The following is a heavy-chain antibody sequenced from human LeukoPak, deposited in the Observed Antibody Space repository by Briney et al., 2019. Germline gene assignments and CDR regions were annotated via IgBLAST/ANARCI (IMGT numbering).Heavy chain of an antibody. D-gene: IGHD6-19*01. CDR2: INAYNGYT. CDR1: GYTFSNFG. Sequence: ASVKVSCKASGYTFSNFGITWVRQAPGQGLEWVGWINAYNGYTKFAQKVQDRVTMTTDTSTSTSYMELRSLRSDDTAVYYCARGRGSSDWYYVDSWGQGTLVTVSS. CDR3: ARGRGSSDWYYVDS. J-gene: IGHJ4*02. V-gene: IGHV1-18*01.